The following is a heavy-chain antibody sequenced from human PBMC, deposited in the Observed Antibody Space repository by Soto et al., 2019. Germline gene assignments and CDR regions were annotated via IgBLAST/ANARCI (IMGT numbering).Heavy chain of an antibody. CDR1: GFTFSSYS. V-gene: IGHV3-48*01. Sequence: PGGSLRLSCAASGFTFSSYSMNWVRQAPGKGLEWVSYISSSSSTIYYADSVKGRFTISRDNAKNSLYLQMNSLRAEDTAVYYCARSYSSSWSKTPDAFDIWGQGTMVTVSS. CDR2: ISSSSSTI. CDR3: ARSYSSSWSKTPDAFDI. J-gene: IGHJ3*02. D-gene: IGHD6-13*01.